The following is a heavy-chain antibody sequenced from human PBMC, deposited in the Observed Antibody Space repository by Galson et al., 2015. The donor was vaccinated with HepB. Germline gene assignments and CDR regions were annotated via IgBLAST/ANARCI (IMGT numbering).Heavy chain of an antibody. CDR2: INSDGSST. Sequence: SLRLSCADSGFTFSSYWLHWVRQAPGKGLVRVSRINSDGSSTSYADSVKGRFTISRDNAKNTLYLQMNSLRAEDTAVYYCARVYYDFWSGYYTATFDYWGQGTLVTVSS. V-gene: IGHV3-74*01. J-gene: IGHJ4*02. CDR1: GFTFSSYW. D-gene: IGHD3-3*01. CDR3: ARVYYDFWSGYYTATFDY.